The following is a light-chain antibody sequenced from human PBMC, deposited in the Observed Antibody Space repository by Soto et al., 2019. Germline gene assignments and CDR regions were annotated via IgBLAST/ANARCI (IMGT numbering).Light chain of an antibody. CDR1: QSVGNY. V-gene: IGKV3-20*01. J-gene: IGKJ5*01. CDR2: GAS. Sequence: DIVLTQSPATLSLSPGQRATLSCRASQSVGNYLAWYQHKPGQAPRLLIYGASSRATGIPDRFSGSGSGTDFTLTINRLEPEDFAVYYCQQYGSSITFGQGTRLEIK. CDR3: QQYGSSIT.